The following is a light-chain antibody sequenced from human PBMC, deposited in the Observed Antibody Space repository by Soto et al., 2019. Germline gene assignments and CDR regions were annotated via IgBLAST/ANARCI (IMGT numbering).Light chain of an antibody. CDR2: KAS. CDR3: QQYNSYWT. Sequence: DVQMTQSPSTLSASIGDRVTITCRASQSISSWLAWYQQKPGKAPKLLIYKASSLDSGVPSRFSGSGSGTEFTLTINSLQPDDFATYYCQQYNSYWTFAQGTKVDIK. J-gene: IGKJ1*01. CDR1: QSISSW. V-gene: IGKV1-5*03.